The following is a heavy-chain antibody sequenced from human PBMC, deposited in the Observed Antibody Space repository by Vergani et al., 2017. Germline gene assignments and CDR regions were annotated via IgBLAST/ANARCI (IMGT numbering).Heavy chain of an antibody. J-gene: IGHJ6*03. D-gene: IGHD2/OR15-2a*01. V-gene: IGHV4-31*03. CDR1: DGSLSSDDYY. CDR2: IYSGTT. Sequence: QVQLQESGPGLVKPSQTLSLTCSVSDGSLSSDDYYCNWIRQHPVKGLEWIGVIYSGTTHYNPSLKSRVTISVDTSKKHFALRVSSVTAADTAVYFCARAGLPFYAFYMDVWGKGITVTVSS. CDR3: ARAGLPFYAFYMDV.